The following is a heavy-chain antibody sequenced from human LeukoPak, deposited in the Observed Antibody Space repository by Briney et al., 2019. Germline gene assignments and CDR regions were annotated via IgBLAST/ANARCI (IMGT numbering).Heavy chain of an antibody. CDR2: IYTSGGT. Sequence: PSETLSLTCTVSGVSISSGDYYWTWIRQPAGKGLEWIGRIYTSGGTNYNPSLKSRVTISVDTSKNQFSLNLTSVTAADTAVYYCARDPPVSPDYWGQGTLVTVSS. J-gene: IGHJ4*02. V-gene: IGHV4-61*02. CDR3: ARDPPVSPDY. CDR1: GVSISSGDYY. D-gene: IGHD4-23*01.